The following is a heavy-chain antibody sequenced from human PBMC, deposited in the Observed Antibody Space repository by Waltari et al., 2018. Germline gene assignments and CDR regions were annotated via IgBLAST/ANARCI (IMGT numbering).Heavy chain of an antibody. V-gene: IGHV4-39*07. CDR2: IYNSGRT. J-gene: IGHJ2*01. D-gene: IGHD6-19*01. CDR3: AREPLPPDESIAVAGGYFDL. CDR1: GGSISSSSYY. Sequence: LQLQESGPGLVKPSETLSLSCTVSGGSISSSSYYCGWIRQPPGKGREWIGSIYNSGRTYYNPNIKGGVTISVDASKTKVSLKLSAVSAADTAVDYCAREPLPPDESIAVAGGYFDLWGRGTLVTVSS.